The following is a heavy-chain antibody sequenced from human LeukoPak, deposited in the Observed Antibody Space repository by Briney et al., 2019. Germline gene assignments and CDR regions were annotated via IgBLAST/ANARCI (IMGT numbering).Heavy chain of an antibody. V-gene: IGHV4-59*12. J-gene: IGHJ4*02. Sequence: SETLSLTCTVSGGYISSYYWSWIRQPPGKGLEWIGYIYYSGSTNYNPSLKSRVTMSVDTSKNQFSLKLSSVTAADTAVYYCARDGDPYSSSSYDYWGQGTLLTVSS. CDR2: IYYSGST. CDR3: ARDGDPYSSSSYDY. CDR1: GGYISSYY. D-gene: IGHD6-6*01.